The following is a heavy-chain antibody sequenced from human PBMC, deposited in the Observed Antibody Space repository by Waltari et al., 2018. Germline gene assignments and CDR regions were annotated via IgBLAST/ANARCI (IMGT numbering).Heavy chain of an antibody. CDR2: IHYSGST. D-gene: IGHD3-10*01. V-gene: IGHV4-39*01. CDR3: ARHEWFGELTNNWFDP. CDR1: GGSISSIRSY. J-gene: IGHJ5*02. Sequence: QLQLQESGPGLVKPSETLSRTCTVSGGSISSIRSYGGWIRQPPGKGLEWIGTIHYSGSTYYNPSLKSRVTISGDTSKSQFSLMLSSVTAADTAVYYCARHEWFGELTNNWFDPWGRGTLVTVSS.